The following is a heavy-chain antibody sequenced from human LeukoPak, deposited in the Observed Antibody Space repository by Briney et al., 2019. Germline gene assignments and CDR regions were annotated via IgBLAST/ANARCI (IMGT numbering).Heavy chain of an antibody. V-gene: IGHV3-21*01. D-gene: IGHD6-13*01. J-gene: IGHJ4*02. CDR3: AKDSHSWSCDY. Sequence: GGSLRLSCAASGFTFSSYAMNWVRQAPGKGLEWVSLIDSNSNFMNYADSVKGRFTISRDNAKKSLYLEMNSLRAEDTAVYYCAKDSHSWSCDYWGQGTLVTVSS. CDR2: IDSNSNFM. CDR1: GFTFSSYA.